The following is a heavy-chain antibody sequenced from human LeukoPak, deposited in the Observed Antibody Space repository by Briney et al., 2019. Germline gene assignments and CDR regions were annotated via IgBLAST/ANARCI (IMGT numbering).Heavy chain of an antibody. D-gene: IGHD2-21*02. J-gene: IGHJ3*02. CDR3: ARLLNNDNAGDPDTFDM. Sequence: PSETLSLTCTVSSGSISSHYWSWIRQSPERGLEWIGFIYYTGTTRYNPSLRGRATMSVDSSRNHFSLKLTFMTAADTALYYCARLLNNDNAGDPDTFDMWGQGTMVTVSS. V-gene: IGHV4-59*11. CDR2: IYYTGTT. CDR1: SGSISSHY.